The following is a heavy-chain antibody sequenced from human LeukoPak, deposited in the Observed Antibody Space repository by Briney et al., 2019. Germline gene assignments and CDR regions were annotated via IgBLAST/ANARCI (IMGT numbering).Heavy chain of an antibody. J-gene: IGHJ4*02. V-gene: IGHV3-15*01. D-gene: IGHD2-15*01. CDR1: KFNFTNSW. CDR3: TTLIAG. Sequence: GGSLRLSCAASKFNFTNSWLSWVRQPPGKGLEWVGRIKKRQDGGTADYAAPVKGRFTISRDDSTATLYLQMNSPRAEDTAIYYCTTLIAGWGQGTLVTVSS. CDR2: IKKRQDGGTA.